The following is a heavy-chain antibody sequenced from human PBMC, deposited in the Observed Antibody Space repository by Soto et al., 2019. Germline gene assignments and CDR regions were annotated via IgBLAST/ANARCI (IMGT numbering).Heavy chain of an antibody. J-gene: IGHJ6*02. CDR2: ISSSSSYI. V-gene: IGHV3-21*01. Sequence: SGGSLRLSCAASGFTFSSYSMNWVRQAPGKGLEWVSSISSSSSYIYYADSVKGRFTISRDNAKNSLYLQMNSLRAEDTAVYYCARESHPWIQLQTQTYGMDVWGQGTTVTVSS. D-gene: IGHD5-18*01. CDR3: ARESHPWIQLQTQTYGMDV. CDR1: GFTFSSYS.